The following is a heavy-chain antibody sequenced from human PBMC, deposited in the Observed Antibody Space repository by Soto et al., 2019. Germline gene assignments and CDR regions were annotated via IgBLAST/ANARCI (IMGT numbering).Heavy chain of an antibody. CDR1: GGSISSYY. Sequence: PSETLSLTCTVSGGSISSYYWSWIRQPPGKGLEWVSAISGSGGSTYYADSVKGRFTISRDNSKNTLYLQMNSLRAEDTAVYYCAKERSNDYSNYHWFDPWGQGTLVTVSS. CDR3: AKERSNDYSNYHWFDP. D-gene: IGHD4-4*01. CDR2: ISGSGGST. J-gene: IGHJ5*02. V-gene: IGHV3-23*01.